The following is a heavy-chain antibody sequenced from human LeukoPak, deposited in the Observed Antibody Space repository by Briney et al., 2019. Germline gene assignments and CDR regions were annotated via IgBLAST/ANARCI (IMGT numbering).Heavy chain of an antibody. J-gene: IGHJ4*02. CDR3: AKEAPAWRSSSYYFDY. D-gene: IGHD6-6*01. Sequence: PGGSLRLSCAASGFTFSSYGMHWVRQAPGKGLEWVAVISYDGSNKYSADSVKGRFTISRDNSKNTLYLQMNSLRADDTAVYYCAKEAPAWRSSSYYFDYWGQRTLVTVSS. V-gene: IGHV3-30*18. CDR2: ISYDGSNK. CDR1: GFTFSSYG.